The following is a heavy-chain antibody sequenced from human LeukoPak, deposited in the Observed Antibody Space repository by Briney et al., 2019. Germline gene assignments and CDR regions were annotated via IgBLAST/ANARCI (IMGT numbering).Heavy chain of an antibody. CDR3: ARETDLAGLDNYFDY. V-gene: IGHV3-30*04. CDR2: ISYDGSNK. Sequence: GGSLRLSCAASGFTFSTYAMHWVRQAPGKGLEWVTVISYDGSNKYYADSVKGRFTISRDNSKNTVSLQMNSLRIEDTAFYFCARETDLAGLDNYFDYWGQGTLVTVSS. CDR1: GFTFSTYA. D-gene: IGHD3-3*01. J-gene: IGHJ4*02.